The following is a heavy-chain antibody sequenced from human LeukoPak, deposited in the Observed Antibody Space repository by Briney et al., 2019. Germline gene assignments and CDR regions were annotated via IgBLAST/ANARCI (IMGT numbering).Heavy chain of an antibody. CDR1: GGSFTSDSYN. D-gene: IGHD3-16*01. Sequence: PSETLSLTCTVSGGSFTSDSYNWGWIRQPPGKGLEWIGSIYYTGSTYDNPSLKSRVTISVDKSKNQFSLKLSSVTAADTAVYYCARVSLWGSASAPTIHW. CDR3: ARVSLWGSASAPTIHW. V-gene: IGHV4-39*07. CDR2: IYYTGST. J-gene: IGHJ5*01.